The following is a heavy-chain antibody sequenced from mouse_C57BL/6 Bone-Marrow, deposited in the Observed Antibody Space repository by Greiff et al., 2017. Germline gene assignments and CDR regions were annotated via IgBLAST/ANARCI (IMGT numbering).Heavy chain of an antibody. V-gene: IGHV1-4*01. CDR1: GYTFTSYT. CDR2: INPSSGYT. CDR3: AREYYGSSYYFDY. J-gene: IGHJ2*01. Sequence: VQLQQSGAELVRPGASVKMSCKASGYTFTSYTMHWVKQRPGQGLEWIGYINPSSGYTKYNQKFKDKATLTADKSSSTAYMQRSSLTSEDSAVYYCAREYYGSSYYFDYWGQGTTLTVSS. D-gene: IGHD1-1*01.